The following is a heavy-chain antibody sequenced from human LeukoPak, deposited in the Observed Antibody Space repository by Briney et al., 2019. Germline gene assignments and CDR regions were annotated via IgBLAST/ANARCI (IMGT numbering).Heavy chain of an antibody. CDR2: IRMSISTM. CDR3: ARDRPDRGYSYGRDFDY. J-gene: IGHJ4*02. CDR1: RFTFSTYS. D-gene: IGHD5-18*01. Sequence: GGCLRLSCAVSRFTFSTYSVKWVRQAPGRGLVCVSYIRMSISTMYYGDAVEGRFTISKDNAKNSLHLQLNRLRGAATAIYYCARDRPDRGYSYGRDFDYWGQGTLVTVSS. V-gene: IGHV3-48*01.